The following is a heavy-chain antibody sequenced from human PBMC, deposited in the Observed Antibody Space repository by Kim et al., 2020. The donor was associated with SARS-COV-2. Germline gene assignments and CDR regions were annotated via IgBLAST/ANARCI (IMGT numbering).Heavy chain of an antibody. CDR3: GRDGGGSSGYLYYFDY. J-gene: IGHJ4*02. D-gene: IGHD3-22*01. Sequence: SLKSRVTISVDTSKNQFSLKLSSVTAADTAVYYCGRDGGGSSGYLYYFDYWGQGTLVTVSS. V-gene: IGHV4-34*01.